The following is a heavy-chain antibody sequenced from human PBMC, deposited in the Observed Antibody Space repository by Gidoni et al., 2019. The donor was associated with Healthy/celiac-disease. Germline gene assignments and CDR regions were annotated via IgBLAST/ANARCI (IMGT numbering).Heavy chain of an antibody. CDR3: AREPRKGYCSSTSCYTFDY. D-gene: IGHD2-2*02. Sequence: QVQLVESGGVVVQPGRSLRLSCAASGFTFSNYSMHWVRQAPGKGLEWVAVISYDGSNKYYADPVKGRFTISRDNSKSTLYLQMNSLRAEDTAVYYCAREPRKGYCSSTSCYTFDYWGQGTLVTVSS. CDR2: ISYDGSNK. J-gene: IGHJ4*02. CDR1: GFTFSNYS. V-gene: IGHV3-30*14.